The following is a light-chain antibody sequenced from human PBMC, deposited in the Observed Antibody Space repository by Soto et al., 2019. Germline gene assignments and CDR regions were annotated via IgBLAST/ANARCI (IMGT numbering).Light chain of an antibody. V-gene: IGLV2-14*01. J-gene: IGLJ1*01. CDR2: DVS. CDR3: SSYTSSSIYV. CDR1: SSDVGGYNY. Sequence: QSAQTQPASVSGSPGQSITISCTGTSSDVGGYNYVSWYQQHPGKAPKLMIYDVSNRPSGVSNRFSGSKSGNTASLTISGLQAEDEADYYCSSYTSSSIYVFGTGTKVTVL.